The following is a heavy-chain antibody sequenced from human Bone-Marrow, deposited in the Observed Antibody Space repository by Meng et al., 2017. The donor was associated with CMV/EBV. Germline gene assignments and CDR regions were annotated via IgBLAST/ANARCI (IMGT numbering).Heavy chain of an antibody. J-gene: IGHJ6*02. V-gene: IGHV4-59*01. D-gene: IGHD3-10*01. CDR1: GGSISSYY. CDR3: ARVYGSGSYETYYYYGMYV. CDR2: IYYSRST. Sequence: SETLSLTCTVYGGSISSYYWSWIRQPPGKGLEWIGYIYYSRSTNYNPYLKSRVTISVDTSKNQFSLKLSSVTAADPAVYYCARVYGSGSYETYYYYGMYVWGQGTRVTVSS.